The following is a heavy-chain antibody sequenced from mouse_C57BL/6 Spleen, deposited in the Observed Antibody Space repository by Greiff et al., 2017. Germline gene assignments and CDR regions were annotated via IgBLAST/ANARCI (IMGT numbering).Heavy chain of an antibody. J-gene: IGHJ4*01. V-gene: IGHV1-69*01. Sequence: QVQLQQPGAELVMPGASVKLSCKASGYTFTSYWMHWVKQRPGQGLEWIGELDPSDSYTNYNQKFKGKSTLTVDKSSSTAYMQLSSLTSEDSAVYYCARSRLPSVGAMDYWGQGTSVTVSS. CDR2: LDPSDSYT. CDR1: GYTFTSYW. D-gene: IGHD2-4*01. CDR3: ARSRLPSVGAMDY.